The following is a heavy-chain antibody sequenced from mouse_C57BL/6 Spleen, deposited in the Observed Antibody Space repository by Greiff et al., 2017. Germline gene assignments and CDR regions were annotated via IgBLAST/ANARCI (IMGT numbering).Heavy chain of an antibody. CDR2: ISSGGSYT. J-gene: IGHJ2*01. V-gene: IGHV5-6*01. Sequence: EVMLVESGGDLVKPGGSLKLSCAASGFTFSSYGMSWVRQTPDKRLEWVATISSGGSYTYYPDSVKGRFTISRASAKNTLYLQMSSLKSEDTAMYYCARDYYGSSSYYFDYWGQGTTLTVSS. CDR1: GFTFSSYG. CDR3: ARDYYGSSSYYFDY. D-gene: IGHD1-1*01.